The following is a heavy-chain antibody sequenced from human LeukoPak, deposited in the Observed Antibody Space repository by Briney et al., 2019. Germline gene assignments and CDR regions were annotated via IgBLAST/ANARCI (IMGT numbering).Heavy chain of an antibody. V-gene: IGHV3-48*04. J-gene: IGHJ5*01. CDR1: GFTFSSNG. CDR3: ARDNWIDC. Sequence: GGSLRLSCAASGFTFSSNGMNWVRQAPGKGLEWVSFIGTSSTPIYYADSVKGRFTISRDNTKNSLYLQMNSLKVEDTAIYYCARDNWIDCWGQGTLVTVSS. CDR2: IGTSSTPI.